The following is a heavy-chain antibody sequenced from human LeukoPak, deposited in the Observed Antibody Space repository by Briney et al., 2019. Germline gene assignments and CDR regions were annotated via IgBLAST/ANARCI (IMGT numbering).Heavy chain of an antibody. Sequence: GGSLRLSCAASGFTFSSYAMHWVRQAPGKGLEWVAVISYDGSNKYYADSVKGRFTISRDNSKNTLYLQMNSLRAEDTAVYYCARGRGTVYGMDVWGQGTTVTVSS. CDR3: ARGRGTVYGMDV. CDR1: GFTFSSYA. V-gene: IGHV3-30*14. CDR2: ISYDGSNK. J-gene: IGHJ6*02. D-gene: IGHD4-17*01.